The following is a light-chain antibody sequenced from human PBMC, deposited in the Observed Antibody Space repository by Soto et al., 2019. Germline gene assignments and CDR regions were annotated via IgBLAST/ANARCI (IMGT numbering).Light chain of an antibody. CDR2: DAS. V-gene: IGKV1-33*01. CDR1: QDIRKY. J-gene: IGKJ5*01. CDR3: QQYAQLPLI. Sequence: IQMTQSPSSLSASVGDRVTITCQATQDIRKYLNRYQQKPGKAPKLLIYDASSLETGVPSRFSGSGSGTDFTLTISSLQPEDFATYYCQQYAQLPLIFGQGTPLEIK.